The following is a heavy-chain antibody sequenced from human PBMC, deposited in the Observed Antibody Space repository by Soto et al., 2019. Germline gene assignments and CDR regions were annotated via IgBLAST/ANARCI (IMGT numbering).Heavy chain of an antibody. CDR1: GGSVSSGSYY. J-gene: IGHJ6*02. CDR3: ARDFWSGHTNYGMDV. D-gene: IGHD3-3*01. Sequence: QVQLQESGPGLVKPSETLSLTCTVSGGSVSSGSYYWSWIRQPPGKGLEWIGYIYYSGSTNYNPSLKSRVTISVDTSKNQFSLKLSSVTAADTAVYYCARDFWSGHTNYGMDVWGQGTTVTVSS. V-gene: IGHV4-61*01. CDR2: IYYSGST.